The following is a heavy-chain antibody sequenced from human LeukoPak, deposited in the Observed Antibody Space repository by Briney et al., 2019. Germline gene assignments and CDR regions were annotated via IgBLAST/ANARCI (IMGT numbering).Heavy chain of an antibody. D-gene: IGHD6-13*01. CDR3: AREGIAAAGTLTNWFDP. V-gene: IGHV4-39*07. CDR2: IYYSGST. CDR1: GVSINSISYF. J-gene: IGHJ5*02. Sequence: SETLSVPCTVSGVSINSISYFCRCIPQPPGRGLEWIGCIYYSGSTYYNPSLKSRVTISVDTSKNQFSLKLSSVTAADTAVYYCAREGIAAAGTLTNWFDPWGQGTLVTVSS.